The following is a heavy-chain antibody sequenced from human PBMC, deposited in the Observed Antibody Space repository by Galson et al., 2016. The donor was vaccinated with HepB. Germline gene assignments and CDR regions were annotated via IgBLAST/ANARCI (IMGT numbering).Heavy chain of an antibody. CDR3: ARAGSIVGVYDYYRMDV. CDR1: GFTFSDYY. Sequence: SLRLSCAASGFTFSDYYMSWIRQAPGKGLEWVSYIASRGNVIYDADSVKGRFTISRDNANDLLFLQMNSLRVEDTAVYYCARAGSIVGVYDYYRMDVWGKGTTVTVSS. D-gene: IGHD3-3*01. J-gene: IGHJ6*04. CDR2: IASRGNVI. V-gene: IGHV3-11*01.